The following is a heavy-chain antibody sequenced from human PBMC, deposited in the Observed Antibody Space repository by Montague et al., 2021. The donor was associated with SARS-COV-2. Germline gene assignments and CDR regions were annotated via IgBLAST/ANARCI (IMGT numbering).Heavy chain of an antibody. CDR2: IYYTGST. D-gene: IGHD2-8*01. J-gene: IGHJ2*01. V-gene: IGHV4-59*11. Sequence: SETLSLTCTVSGGSISSHYWTWIRQPPGKGLEWIGYIYYTGSTNYNPSLKSRVAISVDTSKNQFSLRLRSVTAADTALYYCARLPPNGHWYLDLWGRGTLVTVSS. CDR1: GGSISSHY. CDR3: ARLPPNGHWYLDL.